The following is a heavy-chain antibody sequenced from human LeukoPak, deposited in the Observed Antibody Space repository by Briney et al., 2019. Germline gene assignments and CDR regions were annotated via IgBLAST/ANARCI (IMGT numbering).Heavy chain of an antibody. CDR3: AKDNNRYCSSTSCYYMDV. D-gene: IGHD2-2*01. CDR1: GFTFSSYA. Sequence: GGSLRLSCAASGFTFSSYAMSWVRQAPGKGLEWVSAISGSGGSTYYADSVKGRFTISRDNSKNTLYLRMNSLRAEDTAVYYCAKDNNRYCSSTSCYYMDVWGKGTTVTVSS. CDR2: ISGSGGST. J-gene: IGHJ6*03. V-gene: IGHV3-23*01.